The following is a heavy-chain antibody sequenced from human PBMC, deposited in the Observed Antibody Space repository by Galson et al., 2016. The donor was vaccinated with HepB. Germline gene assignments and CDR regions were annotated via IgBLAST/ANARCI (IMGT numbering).Heavy chain of an antibody. Sequence: PALVKPTQTLTLTCTFSGFSLSTSGMCVSWIRQPPGKALEWLALIDWYDDKYYRTSLKTRLTISKDTSKNQVVLTMTNMDPVDTATYYCARMAGGVGATTPFVDWGQGTLVTVSS. J-gene: IGHJ4*02. V-gene: IGHV2-70*01. D-gene: IGHD1-26*01. CDR1: GFSLSTSGMC. CDR3: ARMAGGVGATTPFVD. CDR2: IDWYDDK.